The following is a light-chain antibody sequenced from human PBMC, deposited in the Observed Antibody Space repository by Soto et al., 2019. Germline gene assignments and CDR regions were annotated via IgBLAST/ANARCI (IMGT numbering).Light chain of an antibody. CDR3: QQYNSYSGT. CDR2: GAS. V-gene: IGKV3-15*01. CDR1: QSVSSD. J-gene: IGKJ1*01. Sequence: EIVMTQSPATLSVSPGERATLSCRASQSVSSDLAWYHQKPGQAPRLLIYGASTRATGIPARFSGSGSGTEFTLTINSLQSEDFATYYCQQYNSYSGTFGQGTKVEIK.